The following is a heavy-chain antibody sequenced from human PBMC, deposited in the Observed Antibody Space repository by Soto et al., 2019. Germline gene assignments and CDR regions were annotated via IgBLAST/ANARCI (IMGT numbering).Heavy chain of an antibody. CDR2: IYYSGST. CDR1: GGSISSSSYY. CDR3: ARTKEKNYDFWSGYYPLWFDP. Sequence: SETLSLTCTVSGGSISSSSYYWGWIRQPPGKGLEWIGSIYYSGSTYYNPSLKSRVTISVDTSKNQFSLKLSSVTAADTAVYYCARTKEKNYDFWSGYYPLWFDPWGQGTLVTVS. V-gene: IGHV4-39*01. D-gene: IGHD3-3*01. J-gene: IGHJ5*02.